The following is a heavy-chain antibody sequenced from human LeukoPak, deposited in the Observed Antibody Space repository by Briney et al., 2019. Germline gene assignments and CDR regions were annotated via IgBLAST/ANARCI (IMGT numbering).Heavy chain of an antibody. CDR1: GGSISSYY. D-gene: IGHD1-14*01. V-gene: IGHV4-4*09. Sequence: PSETLSLTCTVSGGSISSYYWSWIRQPPGKGLEWIGYIYTSGSTNYNPSLKSRVTISVDTSKNQFSLKLNSVTAADTAVYYFARLTRRGHDAFDIWGQGTMVTVSS. J-gene: IGHJ3*02. CDR3: ARLTRRGHDAFDI. CDR2: IYTSGST.